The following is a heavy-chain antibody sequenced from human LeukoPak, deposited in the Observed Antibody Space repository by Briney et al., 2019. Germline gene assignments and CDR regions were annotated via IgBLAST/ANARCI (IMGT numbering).Heavy chain of an antibody. CDR2: IYYSGST. V-gene: IGHV4-59*01. CDR1: GGSISSYY. D-gene: IGHD3-3*01. Sequence: KTSETLSLTCTVSGGSISSYYWSWIRQPPGKGLEWIGYIYYSGSTDYNPSLKSRVAISVDTSKNQFSLKLSSVTAADTAVYYCARASGKYDYWSAYNYIYYYHMDVWGKGTAVTVSS. J-gene: IGHJ6*03. CDR3: ARASGKYDYWSAYNYIYYYHMDV.